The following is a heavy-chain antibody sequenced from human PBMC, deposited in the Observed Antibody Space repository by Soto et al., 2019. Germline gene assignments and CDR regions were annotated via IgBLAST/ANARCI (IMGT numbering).Heavy chain of an antibody. D-gene: IGHD6-19*01. CDR1: GFTFGSYS. V-gene: IGHV3-21*01. J-gene: IGHJ4*02. Sequence: GGSLRLSCAASGFTFGSYSMNWVRQAPGKGLEWVSSISSSSSYIYYADSVKGRFTISRDNAKNSLYLQMNSLRAEDTAVYYCARDPAPSGWYDYWGQGTLVTVSS. CDR2: ISSSSSYI. CDR3: ARDPAPSGWYDY.